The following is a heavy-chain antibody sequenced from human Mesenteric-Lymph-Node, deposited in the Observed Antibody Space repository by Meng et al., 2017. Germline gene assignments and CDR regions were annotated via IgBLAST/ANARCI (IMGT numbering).Heavy chain of an antibody. D-gene: IGHD5-12*01. CDR2: ITKTGSAM. V-gene: IGHV3-11*01. Sequence: SWIRQAPGKGLEWVSYITKTGSAMYYADSVKGRFTISRDNAKNSLYLQMNSLRAEDTAVYYCARGHTWLYWGQGSLVTVSS. CDR3: ARGHTWLY. J-gene: IGHJ4*02.